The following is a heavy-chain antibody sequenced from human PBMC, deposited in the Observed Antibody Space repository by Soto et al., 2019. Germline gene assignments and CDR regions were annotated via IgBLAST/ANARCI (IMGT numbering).Heavy chain of an antibody. J-gene: IGHJ3*02. Sequence: ASVKVSCKASGYTFTSYYMHWVRQAPGQGLEWMGIINPSGGSTSYAQKFQGRVTMTRDTSTSTVYMELSSLRSEDTAVYYCARDGYYDSSGYSLWDAFDIWAQGTMGPVSS. D-gene: IGHD3-22*01. V-gene: IGHV1-46*01. CDR1: GYTFTSYY. CDR2: INPSGGST. CDR3: ARDGYYDSSGYSLWDAFDI.